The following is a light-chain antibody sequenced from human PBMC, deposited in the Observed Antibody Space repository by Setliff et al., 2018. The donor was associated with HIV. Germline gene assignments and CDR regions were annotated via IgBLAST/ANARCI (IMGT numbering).Light chain of an antibody. V-gene: IGKV1-39*01. CDR2: TES. CDR1: QYISNY. CDR3: QQSYTTPYT. J-gene: IGKJ2*01. Sequence: DIQMTQSPSSLSASVGDRVVITCRASQYISNYLNWYQQKPGEAPKLLIYTESTLKGGVPSRFRGSGSATDFTLTISSLQSEDFATYYCQQSYTTPYTFGQGTKVDIK.